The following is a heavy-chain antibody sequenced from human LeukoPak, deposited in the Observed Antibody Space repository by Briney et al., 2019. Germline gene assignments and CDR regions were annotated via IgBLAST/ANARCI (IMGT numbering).Heavy chain of an antibody. CDR2: ISGSGGST. D-gene: IGHD3-22*01. Sequence: GGSLRLSCAASGFTFSSYAMSWVRQAPGKGLEWVSAISGSGGSTYYADSVKGRFTISRDNSKITLYLQMNSLRAEDTAVYYCAKAHYYDSSGYSDYCGQGTLVTVSS. CDR3: AKAHYYDSSGYSDY. CDR1: GFTFSSYA. V-gene: IGHV3-23*01. J-gene: IGHJ4*02.